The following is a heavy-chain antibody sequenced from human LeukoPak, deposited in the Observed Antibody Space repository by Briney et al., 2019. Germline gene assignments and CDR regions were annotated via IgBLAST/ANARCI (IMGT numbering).Heavy chain of an antibody. D-gene: IGHD6-19*01. J-gene: IGHJ4*02. CDR2: ISDSGGST. Sequence: GGSLRLSCAGSGFTFSRSAMRWVRQAPGRGLEWVSAISDSGGSTYYADSVKGRFTISRDNSKDTLYLQMDSLRAEDTAVYYCAQAGGFLGIAVAVNLPYYFDYWGQGTLVTVSS. CDR3: AQAGGFLGIAVAVNLPYYFDY. V-gene: IGHV3-23*01. CDR1: GFTFSRSA.